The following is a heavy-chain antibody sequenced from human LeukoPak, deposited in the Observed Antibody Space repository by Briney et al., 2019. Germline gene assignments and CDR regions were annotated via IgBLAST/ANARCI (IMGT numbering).Heavy chain of an antibody. D-gene: IGHD5-24*01. CDR2: ISGSGGST. CDR3: AKDIEMATSPDFDY. V-gene: IGHV3-23*01. J-gene: IGHJ4*02. CDR1: GFTFSSYA. Sequence: GGSLRLSCAASGFTFSSYAMSWVRQAPGKGLEWVPAISGSGGSTYYADSVKGRFTISRDNSKNTLYLQMNSLRAEDTAVYYCAKDIEMATSPDFDYWGQGTLVTVSS.